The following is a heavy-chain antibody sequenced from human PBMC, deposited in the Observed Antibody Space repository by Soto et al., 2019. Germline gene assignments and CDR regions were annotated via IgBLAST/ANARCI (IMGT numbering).Heavy chain of an antibody. V-gene: IGHV4-59*01. CDR1: GVSITSYY. CDR3: TTDPVTMIVVVPSSG. J-gene: IGHJ4*02. D-gene: IGHD3-22*01. Sequence: PSETLSLTCTVAGVSITSYYLSWIRQPPGKGLEWIGYVYDSGSTNYNTSLKSRVTISVDMSKNQFSLKLISVTAADTAVYYCTTDPVTMIVVVPSSGWGQGTLVTVSS. CDR2: VYDSGST.